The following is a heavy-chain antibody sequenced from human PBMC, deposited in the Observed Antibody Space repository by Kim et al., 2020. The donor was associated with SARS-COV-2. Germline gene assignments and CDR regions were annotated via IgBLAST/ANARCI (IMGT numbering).Heavy chain of an antibody. J-gene: IGHJ4*02. D-gene: IGHD2-15*01. V-gene: IGHV3-23*01. Sequence: GVSLRLSCAASGFTFSSYAMSWVRQAPGKGLEWVSAISGSGGSTYYADSVKGRFTISRDNSKNTLYLQMNSLRAEDTAVYYCAKHGAVVVVAATQYYFDYWGQGTLVTVSS. CDR2: ISGSGGST. CDR1: GFTFSSYA. CDR3: AKHGAVVVVAATQYYFDY.